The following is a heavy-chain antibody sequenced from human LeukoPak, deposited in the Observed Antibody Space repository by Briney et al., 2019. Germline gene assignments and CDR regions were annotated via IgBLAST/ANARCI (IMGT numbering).Heavy chain of an antibody. J-gene: IGHJ6*03. CDR2: INAYNGNT. CDR3: ARDRHTAAAAYYYYMDV. V-gene: IGHV1-18*01. Sequence: ASVKVSCKASGYTFTSYIISWVRQAPGQGLEWMGWINAYNGNTDYAQRVQGRVTMTTDTSTSTAYMELRSLRSDDTAVYYCARDRHTAAAAYYYYMDVWGKGTLVTVSS. CDR1: GYTFTSYI. D-gene: IGHD6-13*01.